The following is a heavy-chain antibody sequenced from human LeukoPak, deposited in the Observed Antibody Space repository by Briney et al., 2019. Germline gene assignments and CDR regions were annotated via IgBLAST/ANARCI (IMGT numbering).Heavy chain of an antibody. J-gene: IGHJ4*02. Sequence: GGSLRLSCAVTGLTFSNYAMSWVRQAPGKGPEWVSDISGSGGVTHYADSVKGRFSISRDNSKNTLYLQMSSLRSEDTAVYYCARDSDYWGQGTLVTVSS. CDR1: GLTFSNYA. V-gene: IGHV3-23*01. CDR3: ARDSDY. CDR2: ISGSGGVT.